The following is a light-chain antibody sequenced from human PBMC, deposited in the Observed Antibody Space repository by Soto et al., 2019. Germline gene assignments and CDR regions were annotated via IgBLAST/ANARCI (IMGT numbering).Light chain of an antibody. V-gene: IGLV2-14*02. CDR3: CSYTTSSTLYV. J-gene: IGLJ1*01. CDR2: EGS. Sequence: QSALTQPASVSGSPGQSITISCTGTSSDVGSYNLVSWYQQHPGKAPKLMIYEGSKRPSGVSNRFSGSKSGNTASLTISGLQAEDEADYYCCSYTTSSTLYVFGPGTKLTVL. CDR1: SSDVGSYNL.